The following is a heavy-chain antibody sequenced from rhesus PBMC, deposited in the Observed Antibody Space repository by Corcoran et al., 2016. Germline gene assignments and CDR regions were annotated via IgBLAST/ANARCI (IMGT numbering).Heavy chain of an antibody. J-gene: IGHJ4*01. V-gene: IGHV4-76*01. Sequence: QVQLQESGPGVVKPSETLSLTCAVSGGSISSGYDWSWIRQPPGKGLEGIGYIYGSSGSTNYNPSLKNRVTISKDASKNQFSLKLSSVTAADTAVYCCATRGEYSHVFDYWGQGVLVTVSS. CDR1: GGSISSGYD. CDR2: IYGSSGST. D-gene: IGHD4-23*01. CDR3: ATRGEYSHVFDY.